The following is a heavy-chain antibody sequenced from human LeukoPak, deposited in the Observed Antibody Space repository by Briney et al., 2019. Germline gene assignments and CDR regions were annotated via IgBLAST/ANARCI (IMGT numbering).Heavy chain of an antibody. V-gene: IGHV4-59*12. CDR3: ARRVNYYDSSGHPPDY. D-gene: IGHD3-22*01. CDR2: IYHSGST. J-gene: IGHJ4*02. Sequence: KPSETLSLTCTVSGGSISSYYWSWIRQPPGKGLEWIGEIYHSGSTNYNPSLKSRVTISVDTSKNQFSLKLSSVTAADTAVYYCARRVNYYDSSGHPPDYWGQGTLVTVSS. CDR1: GGSISSYY.